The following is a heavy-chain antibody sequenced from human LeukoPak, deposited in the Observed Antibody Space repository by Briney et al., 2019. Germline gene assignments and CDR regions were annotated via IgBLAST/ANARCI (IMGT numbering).Heavy chain of an antibody. CDR2: ISYDGSNK. CDR3: ARGTGPAGSSGYYYYYYGMDA. J-gene: IGHJ6*02. D-gene: IGHD3-22*01. CDR1: GFTFSSYA. V-gene: IGHV3-30-3*01. Sequence: GRSLRLSCAASGFTFSSYAMHWVRQAPGKGLEWVAVISYDGSNKYYADSVKGRFTISRDNSKNTLYLQMNSLRAEDTAVYYCARGTGPAGSSGYYYYYYGMDAWGQGTTVTVSS.